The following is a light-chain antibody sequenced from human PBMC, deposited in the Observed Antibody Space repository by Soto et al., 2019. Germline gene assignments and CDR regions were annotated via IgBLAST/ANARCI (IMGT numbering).Light chain of an antibody. J-gene: IGKJ4*01. V-gene: IGKV1-33*01. CDR2: GAS. CDR3: QHYDSLPLT. Sequence: DIQMTQSPSSLSASVGDRITITCQASQAISNYLNWYQQKPGKAPKLLIYGASNLETGVPSRFSGSGSGTDFTFTISSLQPEDTATYYCQHYDSLPLTFGGGTEVEVK. CDR1: QAISNY.